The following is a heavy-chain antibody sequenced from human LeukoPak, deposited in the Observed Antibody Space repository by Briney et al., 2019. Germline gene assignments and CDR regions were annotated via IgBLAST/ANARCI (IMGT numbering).Heavy chain of an antibody. J-gene: IGHJ4*02. Sequence: SETLSLTCTVSGGSISSYYWSWIRQPPGKGLEWIGYIYYSGSTNYNPSLKSRVTISVDTSKNQFSLKLSSVTAADTAVYYCERGRGEVVAATDFDYWGQGTLVTVSS. CDR2: IYYSGST. V-gene: IGHV4-59*01. CDR1: GGSISSYY. D-gene: IGHD2-15*01. CDR3: ERGRGEVVAATDFDY.